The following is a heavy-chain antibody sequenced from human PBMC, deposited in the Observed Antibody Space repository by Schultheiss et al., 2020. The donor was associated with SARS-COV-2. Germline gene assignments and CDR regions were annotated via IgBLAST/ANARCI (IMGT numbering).Heavy chain of an antibody. Sequence: SETLSLTCTVSGGSISSYYWSWIRQPPGKGLEWIGYIYYSRSTNSNPSLKSRVTISVDTSKNQFSLKLSSVTAADTAVYYCARSRGQLLFPDWFDPWGQGTLVTVSS. CDR1: GGSISSYY. CDR2: IYYSRST. V-gene: IGHV4-59*08. CDR3: ARSRGQLLFPDWFDP. J-gene: IGHJ5*02. D-gene: IGHD2-2*01.